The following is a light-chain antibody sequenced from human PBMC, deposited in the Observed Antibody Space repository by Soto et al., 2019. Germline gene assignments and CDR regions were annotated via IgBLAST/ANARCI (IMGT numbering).Light chain of an antibody. V-gene: IGLV1-44*01. CDR3: VAWDDSLNGYVV. CDR1: SSNIGSNT. J-gene: IGLJ2*01. CDR2: SNN. Sequence: QSALTQPPSASGTPGQRVTISCSGSSSNIGSNTVNWYQQLPGTAPKLVIYSNNQRPSGVPDRFSGSKSGTSASLAISWLQSEDEADYYCVAWDDSLNGYVVFGGGTKVTVL.